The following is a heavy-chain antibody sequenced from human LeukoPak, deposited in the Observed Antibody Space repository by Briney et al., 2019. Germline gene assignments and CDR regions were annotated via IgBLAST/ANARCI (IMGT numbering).Heavy chain of an antibody. J-gene: IGHJ4*02. CDR2: ISGSGGST. V-gene: IGHV3-23*01. CDR1: GFTFSSYA. D-gene: IGHD3-16*02. CDR3: ARAVHKKRTIVTYYFDY. Sequence: GSLRLSCAASGFTFSSYAMSWVRQAPGKGLEWVSAISGSGGSTYYADSVKGRFTISRDNSKNTLYLQMNSLRAEDTAVYYCARAVHKKRTIVTYYFDYWGQGTLVTVSS.